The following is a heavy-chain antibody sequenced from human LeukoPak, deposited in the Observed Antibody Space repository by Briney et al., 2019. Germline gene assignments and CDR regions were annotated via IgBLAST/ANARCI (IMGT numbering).Heavy chain of an antibody. J-gene: IGHJ4*02. V-gene: IGHV3-30*04. CDR3: ARDMSTGWYGIQDY. CDR2: ISYDGSKK. CDR1: GFIFSRNA. Sequence: GRSLRLSRAASGFIFSRNAMHWVSQAPGKGLEWVAVISYDGSKKYYTDAVKGRFTISRDESKNTLYLQMNSLRAEDTAVYYGARDMSTGWYGIQDYWGQGTLVTVSS. D-gene: IGHD6-19*01.